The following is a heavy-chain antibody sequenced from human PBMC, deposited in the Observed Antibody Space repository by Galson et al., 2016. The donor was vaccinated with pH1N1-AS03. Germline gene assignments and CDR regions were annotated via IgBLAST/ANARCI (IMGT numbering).Heavy chain of an antibody. CDR2: IYWNDDE. V-gene: IGHV2-5*01. J-gene: IGHJ5*02. Sequence: PALVKPTQSLTLTCTFSGFSLRTSGMGVGWIRQSPGEALEWLALIYWNDDERYNPSLKNRLTIAKDASKNQVVLTMTKLDPVDTATYYFAHGILANYDFWSGPFIWCDPWGQGILVTVS. CDR1: GFSLRTSGMG. D-gene: IGHD3-3*01. CDR3: AHGILANYDFWSGPFIWCDP.